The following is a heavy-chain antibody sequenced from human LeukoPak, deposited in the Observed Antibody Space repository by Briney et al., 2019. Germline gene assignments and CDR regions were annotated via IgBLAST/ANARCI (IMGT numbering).Heavy chain of an antibody. V-gene: IGHV1-18*01. CDR1: GYTFNIYG. J-gene: IGHJ4*02. Sequence: ASVKVSCKASGYTFNIYGISWVRQAPGQGLEWMGWISAYNVNTNYAQNLQGRVTMTTDTSTSTAYMELRSLRSDDTAVYYCARAWDCTSTSCYAYFDYWGQGTLVTVSS. CDR3: ARAWDCTSTSCYAYFDY. D-gene: IGHD2-2*01. CDR2: ISAYNVNT.